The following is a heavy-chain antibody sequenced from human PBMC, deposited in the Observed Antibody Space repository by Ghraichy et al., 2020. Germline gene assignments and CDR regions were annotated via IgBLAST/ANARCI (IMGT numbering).Heavy chain of an antibody. D-gene: IGHD6-19*01. V-gene: IGHV3-64*01. CDR2: ISSNGGST. CDR1: GFTFSSYA. J-gene: IGHJ4*02. CDR3: ARVLYNIRWSPLSY. Sequence: GESLNISCAASGFTFSSYAMHWVRQAPGKGLEYVSAISSNGGSTYYANSVKGRFIISRDNSKSTLYLQMGSLRAEDMAVYYFARVLYNIRWSPLSYWGQGTLVTVSS.